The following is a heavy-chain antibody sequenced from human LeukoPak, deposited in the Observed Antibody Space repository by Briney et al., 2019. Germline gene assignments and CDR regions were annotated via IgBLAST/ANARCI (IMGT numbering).Heavy chain of an antibody. Sequence: ASVKVSCKASGGTFSSYAISWLRQAPGQGLEWMGIVNPSGDSTNYAQNFQGRVTMTGDTSTSTVYMELSSLRSEDTAVYYCARVRDGYNDAYDIWGQGTVVTVTS. CDR2: VNPSGDST. CDR1: GGTFSSYA. V-gene: IGHV1-46*01. D-gene: IGHD5-24*01. J-gene: IGHJ3*02. CDR3: ARVRDGYNDAYDI.